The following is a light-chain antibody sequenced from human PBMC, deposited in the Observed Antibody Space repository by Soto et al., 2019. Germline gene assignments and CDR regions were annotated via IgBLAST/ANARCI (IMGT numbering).Light chain of an antibody. CDR1: QSVSSN. V-gene: IGKV3-15*01. CDR3: QQYNNWPRT. CDR2: GAS. Sequence: EIVMTQSPATLSVSPGERATLSCRASQSVSSNLAWYQQKPGQAPRLLIYGASTRATGIPARFSGSGSGTEFSLTISSLQFEDFAVYYCQQYNNWPRTFGQGTKLVIK. J-gene: IGKJ2*01.